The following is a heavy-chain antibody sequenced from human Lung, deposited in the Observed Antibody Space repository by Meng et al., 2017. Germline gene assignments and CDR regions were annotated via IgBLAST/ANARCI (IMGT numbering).Heavy chain of an antibody. V-gene: IGHV3-30*01. CDR2: MSFDGAQI. CDR1: GFTFNTYA. CDR3: ARDKPPNDV. D-gene: IGHD1-1*01. J-gene: IGHJ4*02. Sequence: QVGVVGAGGGVVQPGGSLRLSCAASGFTFNTYAMHWVRQAPGKGLEWVSLMSFDGAQIYYSDSVRGRFTISRDNSKNTLYLQMNSLRAEDTAVYYCARDKPPNDVWGQGALVTVSS.